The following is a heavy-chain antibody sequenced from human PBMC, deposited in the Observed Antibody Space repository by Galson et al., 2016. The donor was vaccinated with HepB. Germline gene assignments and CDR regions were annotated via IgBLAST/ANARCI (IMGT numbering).Heavy chain of an antibody. J-gene: IGHJ4*02. D-gene: IGHD2-2*01. CDR3: ERAQCSNTTCNHPYYFDY. CDR2: IYYSGNT. Sequence: SETLSLTCTVSGGSISKSDYYWGWIRQPPGKGLEWIGAIYYSGNTYYNPSLKSRVTISVDTSKNQFSLRLSSVTAADTAVYYCERAQCSNTTCNHPYYFDYWGQGTLVTVSS. V-gene: IGHV4-39*01. CDR1: GGSISKSDYY.